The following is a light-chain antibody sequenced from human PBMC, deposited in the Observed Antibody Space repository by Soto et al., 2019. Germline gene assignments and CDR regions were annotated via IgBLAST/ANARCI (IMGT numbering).Light chain of an antibody. CDR1: SSDIGAYNY. J-gene: IGLJ1*01. Sequence: QSVLTQPPSASGSPGQSVTISCTGTSSDIGAYNYVSWYQQHPGKAPKLIIYDVNKWPSGVPDRFSGSKTGTTVYLTVSGLQAEDEADYYCTSYSARSPLVFVTGTKLTVL. V-gene: IGLV2-8*01. CDR3: TSYSARSPLV. CDR2: DVN.